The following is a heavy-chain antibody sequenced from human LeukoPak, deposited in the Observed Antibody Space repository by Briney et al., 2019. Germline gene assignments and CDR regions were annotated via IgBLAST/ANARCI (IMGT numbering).Heavy chain of an antibody. Sequence: ASVKVSCKVSGYTLTELSVHWVRQAPGKGLEWMGGFDPEDGETIYAQKFQGRVTMTEDTSTSTAYMELRSLRSDDTAVYYCARDTIMITSGGVIVMGAFDIWGQGTMVTVSS. CDR3: ARDTIMITSGGVIVMGAFDI. V-gene: IGHV1-24*01. D-gene: IGHD3-16*02. J-gene: IGHJ3*02. CDR1: GYTLTELS. CDR2: FDPEDGET.